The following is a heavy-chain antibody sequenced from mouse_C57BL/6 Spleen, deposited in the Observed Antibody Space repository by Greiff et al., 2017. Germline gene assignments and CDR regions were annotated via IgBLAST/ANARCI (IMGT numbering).Heavy chain of an antibody. J-gene: IGHJ1*03. CDR2: IYPGDGAT. CDR3: ARRLSSHWYLDV. D-gene: IGHD1-1*01. V-gene: IGHV1-80*01. CDR1: GYAFSSYW. Sequence: VQLQQSGAELVKPGASVKISCKASGYAFSSYWMHWVKQRPGTGLEWIGQIYPGDGATNYNGKFKGKATLTADKSSSTAYMQLSSLTSEDSAVYVCARRLSSHWYLDVWGTGTTVTVAS.